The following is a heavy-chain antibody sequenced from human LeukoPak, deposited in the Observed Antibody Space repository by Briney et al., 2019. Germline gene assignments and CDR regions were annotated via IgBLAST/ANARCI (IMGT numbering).Heavy chain of an antibody. CDR1: DDSISDYY. V-gene: IGHV4-59*01. J-gene: IGHJ4*02. Sequence: SETLSLTCTVSDDSISDYYRGWIRQPPGKGLEWIGYIHNSGTSTYNLSLKSRVTISADTSKNQFSLKLNSMTTADTAVYYCARHYGSGSYYNSNFDYWGQGTLVTVSS. D-gene: IGHD3-10*01. CDR2: IHNSGTS. CDR3: ARHYGSGSYYNSNFDY.